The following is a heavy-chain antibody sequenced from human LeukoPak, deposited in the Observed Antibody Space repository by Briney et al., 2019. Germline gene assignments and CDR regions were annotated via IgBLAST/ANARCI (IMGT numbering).Heavy chain of an antibody. CDR2: INPNSDGT. D-gene: IGHD6-19*01. Sequence: ASVKVSCKASGYTFTGYYMHWVRQAPGQGLEWMGWINPNSDGTNYAQKFQGWVTMTRDTSISTAYMELSRLRSDDTAVYYCARSGIAVAVFDYWGQGTLVTVSS. CDR3: ARSGIAVAVFDY. V-gene: IGHV1-2*04. CDR1: GYTFTGYY. J-gene: IGHJ4*02.